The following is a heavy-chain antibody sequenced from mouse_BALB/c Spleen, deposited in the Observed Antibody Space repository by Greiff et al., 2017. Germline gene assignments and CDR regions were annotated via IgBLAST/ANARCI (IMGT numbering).Heavy chain of an antibody. CDR1: GYTFTSYW. CDR3: TREEKTGTYFDY. V-gene: IGHV1-69*02. CDR2: IYPSDSYT. Sequence: VQLQQPGAELVRPGASVKLSCKASGYTFTSYWINWVKQRPGQGLEWIGNIYPSDSYTNYNQKFKDKATLTVDKSSSTAYMRLSSPTSEDSAVYYCTREEKTGTYFDYWGQGTTLTVSS. D-gene: IGHD4-1*01. J-gene: IGHJ2*01.